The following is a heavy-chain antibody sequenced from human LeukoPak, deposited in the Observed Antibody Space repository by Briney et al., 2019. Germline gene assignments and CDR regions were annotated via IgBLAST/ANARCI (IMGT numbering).Heavy chain of an antibody. Sequence: SETLSLTCTVSGGSISSGGYYWSWIRQHPGKGLEWIGYIYYSGSTYYNPSLKSRVTISVDTSKNQFSLKLSSVTAADTAMYYRARRRSSSSGDWFDPWGQGTLVTVSS. CDR3: ARRRSSSSGDWFDP. CDR1: GGSISSGGYY. D-gene: IGHD6-6*01. V-gene: IGHV4-31*03. CDR2: IYYSGST. J-gene: IGHJ5*02.